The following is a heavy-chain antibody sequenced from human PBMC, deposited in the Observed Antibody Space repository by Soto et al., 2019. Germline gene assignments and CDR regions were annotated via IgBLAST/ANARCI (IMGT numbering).Heavy chain of an antibody. Sequence: VGSVRLSCAASGFTFSSYWMHWVRQAPGKGLVWVSRINSDGSSTSYADSVKGRFTISRDNAKNTLYLQMNSLRAEDTAVYYCARGTRSSGWYLFGYWGQGTLVTVSS. V-gene: IGHV3-74*01. CDR3: ARGTRSSGWYLFGY. CDR2: INSDGSST. CDR1: GFTFSSYW. J-gene: IGHJ4*02. D-gene: IGHD6-19*01.